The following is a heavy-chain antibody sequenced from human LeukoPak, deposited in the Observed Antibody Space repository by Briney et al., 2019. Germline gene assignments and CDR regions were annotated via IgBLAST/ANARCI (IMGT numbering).Heavy chain of an antibody. J-gene: IGHJ5*02. CDR1: GGSISSGGYY. Sequence: SETLSLTCTVSGGSISSGGYYWSWIRQHPGKGLEWIGYIYYRGSTYYNPSLKSRVTLSVDTSKNQFSLKLSSVTAADTAVYYCAREKSYYYGSGSPNWFDPWGQGTLVTVSS. CDR2: IYYRGST. CDR3: AREKSYYYGSGSPNWFDP. V-gene: IGHV4-31*03. D-gene: IGHD3-10*01.